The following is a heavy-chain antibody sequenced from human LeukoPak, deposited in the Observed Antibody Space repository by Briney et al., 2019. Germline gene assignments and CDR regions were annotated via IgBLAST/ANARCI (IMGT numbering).Heavy chain of an antibody. J-gene: IGHJ4*02. CDR3: ASHPRQDIVVVVAEGY. V-gene: IGHV3-30-3*01. D-gene: IGHD2-15*01. CDR1: GFTFSSYA. Sequence: GGSLKLSCAASGFTFSSYAMHWVRQAPGKGLEWVAVISYDGSNKYYADSVKGRFTISRDNSKNTLYLQMNSLRAEDTAVYYCASHPRQDIVVVVAEGYWGQGTLVTVSS. CDR2: ISYDGSNK.